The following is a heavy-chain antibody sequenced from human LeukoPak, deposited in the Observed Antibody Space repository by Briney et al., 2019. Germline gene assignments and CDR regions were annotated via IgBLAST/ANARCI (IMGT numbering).Heavy chain of an antibody. CDR1: GFTFSSYW. V-gene: IGHV3-7*01. Sequence: GGSLRLSCAASGFTFSSYWMSWVRQAPGKGLEWVSNINQDGSENYYVDSVKGRFTISRDNAKNSLYLQMNSLRAEDEAVYYCAREGYCSSTSCRYLYYYYYYYMDVWGKGTTVTVSS. CDR3: AREGYCSSTSCRYLYYYYYYYMDV. D-gene: IGHD2-2*01. CDR2: INQDGSEN. J-gene: IGHJ6*03.